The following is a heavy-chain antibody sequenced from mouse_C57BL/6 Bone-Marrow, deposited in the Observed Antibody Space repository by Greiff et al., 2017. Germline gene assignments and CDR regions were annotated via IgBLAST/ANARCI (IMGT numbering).Heavy chain of an antibody. D-gene: IGHD1-1*01. CDR1: GFTFSDYG. CDR2: ISSGSSTI. J-gene: IGHJ1*03. CDR3: ANHYYGSSFYWFFDV. V-gene: IGHV5-17*01. Sequence: EVKVVESGGGLVKPGGSLKLSCAASGFTFSDYGMHWVRQAPEKGLEWVAYISSGSSTIYYADTVQGRFTISRDNAKNTLFLQMTSLRSEDTAMYYCANHYYGSSFYWFFDVWGTGTTVTVSS.